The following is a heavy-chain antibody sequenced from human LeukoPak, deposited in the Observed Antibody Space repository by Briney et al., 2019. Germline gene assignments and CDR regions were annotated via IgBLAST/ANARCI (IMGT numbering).Heavy chain of an antibody. CDR3: ARDGIAAAGLY. V-gene: IGHV1-8*01. CDR2: TNPISGYT. CDR1: GYTFTSYD. D-gene: IGHD6-13*01. Sequence: GASVKVSCKASGYTFTSYDINWVRQATGQGLEWMGWTNPISGYTGSAQKFQGRVTMTRNTSISTAYMELCSLRSEDTAVYYCARDGIAAAGLYWGQGTLVTVSS. J-gene: IGHJ4*02.